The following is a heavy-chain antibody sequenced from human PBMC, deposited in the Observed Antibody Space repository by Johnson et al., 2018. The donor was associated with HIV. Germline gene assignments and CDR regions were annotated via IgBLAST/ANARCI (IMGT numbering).Heavy chain of an antibody. J-gene: IGHJ3*02. V-gene: IGHV3-30*03. CDR1: GFTFSNAW. CDR3: ARAGEWEPTDDAFDI. Sequence: QVQLVESGGGLVKPGGSLRLSCAASGFTFSNAWMSWVRQAPGKGLEWVAVISYDGSNKYYADSVKGRFTISRDNSKNTLYLQMNSLRAEDTAVYYCARAGEWEPTDDAFDIWGQGTMVTVSS. CDR2: ISYDGSNK. D-gene: IGHD1-26*01.